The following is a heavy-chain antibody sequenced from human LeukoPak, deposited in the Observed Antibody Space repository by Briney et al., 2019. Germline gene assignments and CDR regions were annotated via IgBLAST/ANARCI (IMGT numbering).Heavy chain of an antibody. CDR2: ISAYNGNT. V-gene: IGHV1-18*01. CDR3: ARVGRITIFGVVNPFDY. D-gene: IGHD3-3*01. J-gene: IGHJ4*02. CDR1: GYTFTSYG. Sequence: ASVKVSCKASGYTFTSYGISWVRQAPGQGLEWMGWISAYNGNTNYAQKLQGRVTMTTDTSTSTAYMELRSLRSDDTAVYYCARVGRITIFGVVNPFDYWGQGTLVTVSS.